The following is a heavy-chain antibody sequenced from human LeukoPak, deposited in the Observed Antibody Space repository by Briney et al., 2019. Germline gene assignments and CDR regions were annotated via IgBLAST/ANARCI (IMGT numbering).Heavy chain of an antibody. D-gene: IGHD1-26*01. V-gene: IGHV1-46*01. J-gene: IGHJ5*02. CDR2: INPSGGRT. Sequence: ASVKVSCKASGYTFTSYYMHWVRQAPGQGLEWMGIINPSGGRTNYAQKFQGRVTMTRDMSTSTDYMELSSLRSEDTAVYYCARDNSVEDTAWWFDPWGQGTLVTVSS. CDR1: GYTFTSYY. CDR3: ARDNSVEDTAWWFDP.